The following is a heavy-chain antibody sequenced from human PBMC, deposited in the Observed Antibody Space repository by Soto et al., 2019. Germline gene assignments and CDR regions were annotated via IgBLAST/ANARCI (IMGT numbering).Heavy chain of an antibody. Sequence: QVQLVESGGGVVQPGRSLRLSCAASGFTFSSYGMHWVRQAPGKGLEWVAVIWYDGSNKYYADSVKGRFTISRDNSKNTLYLQMNSLRAEDTAVYYCARDGDSGSYGFDHWGQGTLVTVSS. D-gene: IGHD1-26*01. V-gene: IGHV3-33*01. CDR1: GFTFSSYG. J-gene: IGHJ4*02. CDR2: IWYDGSNK. CDR3: ARDGDSGSYGFDH.